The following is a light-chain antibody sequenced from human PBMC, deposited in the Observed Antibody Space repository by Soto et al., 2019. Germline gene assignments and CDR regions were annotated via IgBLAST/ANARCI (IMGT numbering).Light chain of an antibody. Sequence: QSVLTQPPSVSAAPGQKVTISCSGSSSNIGNNYVSRYQQLPGTAPKLLIYENNKTPSGIPDRFSGSESGTSATLGITELETGDEDDYYCGAWNSSLRAVVFGGGTKLTVL. CDR3: GAWNSSLRAVV. CDR1: SSNIGNNY. CDR2: ENN. V-gene: IGLV1-51*02. J-gene: IGLJ2*01.